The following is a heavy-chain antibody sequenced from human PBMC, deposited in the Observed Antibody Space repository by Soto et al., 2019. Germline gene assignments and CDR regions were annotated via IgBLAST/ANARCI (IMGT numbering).Heavy chain of an antibody. V-gene: IGHV3-9*01. CDR2: ISWEGGSI. CDR1: GFNFDEYA. J-gene: IGHJ4*02. D-gene: IGHD5-12*01. CDR3: AKDHDEDFGYDLDYFNH. Sequence: EVQLVESGGDLVQPGRSLRLSCAASGFNFDEYAMHWVRQVPGKGLEWVSGISWEGGSIGYADSVKGRFTISRDNAKNALYLEMNSLRNEDTALYYCAKDHDEDFGYDLDYFNHWGQGTLVTVSS.